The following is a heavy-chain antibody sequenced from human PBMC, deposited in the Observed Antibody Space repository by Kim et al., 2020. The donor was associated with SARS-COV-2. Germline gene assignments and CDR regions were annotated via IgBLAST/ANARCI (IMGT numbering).Heavy chain of an antibody. V-gene: IGHV3-73*01. CDR1: GFTFSDSA. Sequence: GGSLRLSCAASGFTFSDSAMHWVRQASGKGLEWVGRIRSKANGYATAYSASGKGRFTISRDDSKNTAYLQMNSRKTEDTAVDYCTSVPGTTLAFWDAFD. D-gene: IGHD1-1*01. J-gene: IGHJ3*02. CDR2: IRSKANGYAT. CDR3: TSVPGTTLAFWDAFD.